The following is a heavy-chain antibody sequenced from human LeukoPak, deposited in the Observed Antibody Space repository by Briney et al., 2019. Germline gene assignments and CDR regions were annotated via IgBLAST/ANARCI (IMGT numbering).Heavy chain of an antibody. Sequence: SQTLSLTCAVSGGSISSGGYSWSRIRQPPGKGLEWIGYIYHSGSTYYNPSLKSRVTISVDRSKNQFSLKLSSVTAADTAVYYCARGKVYAINYFDYWGQGTLVTVSS. CDR2: IYHSGST. CDR3: ARGKVYAINYFDY. J-gene: IGHJ4*02. D-gene: IGHD2-8*01. V-gene: IGHV4-30-2*01. CDR1: GGSISSGGYS.